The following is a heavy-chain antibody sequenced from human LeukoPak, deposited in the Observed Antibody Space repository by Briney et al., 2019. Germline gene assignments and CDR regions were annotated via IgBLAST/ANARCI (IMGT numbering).Heavy chain of an antibody. J-gene: IGHJ4*02. Sequence: PSEALSLTCAVYGGSFSGYYWSWIRQPPGKGLEWIGEINHSGSTNYNPSLKSRVTISVDTSKNQFSLKLSSVTAADTAVYYCARYGSGSYFGPHFDYWGQGTLVTVSS. CDR3: ARYGSGSYFGPHFDY. D-gene: IGHD3-10*01. CDR1: GGSFSGYY. CDR2: INHSGST. V-gene: IGHV4-34*01.